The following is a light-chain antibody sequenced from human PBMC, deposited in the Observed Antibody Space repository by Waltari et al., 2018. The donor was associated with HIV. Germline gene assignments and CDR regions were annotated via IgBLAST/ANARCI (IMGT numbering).Light chain of an antibody. J-gene: IGKJ3*01. CDR1: QSVVNSPNNMNY. Sequence: DIVMTQSPDSLAVSLGERATIKCKSSQSVVNSPNNMNYLVWYQQKPGQTLKLLIYGASTRVSGVPDRFSGSGSGTDFTLTISSLQAEDVAVYYCQQYYTTPFTFGPGTKVDIK. CDR2: GAS. CDR3: QQYYTTPFT. V-gene: IGKV4-1*01.